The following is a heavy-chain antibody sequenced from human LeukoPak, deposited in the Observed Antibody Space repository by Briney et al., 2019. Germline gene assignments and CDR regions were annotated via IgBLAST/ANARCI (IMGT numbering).Heavy chain of an antibody. CDR2: INTNTGNP. CDR1: GYTFTSYA. V-gene: IGHV7-4-1*02. Sequence: ASVKVSCKASGYTFTSYAMHWVRQAPGQGLEWMGWINTNTGNPTYAQGFTGRFVFSLDTSVSTAYLHISSLKAEDTAVYYCATDLKKGDSGCFDYWGQGTLVTVSS. J-gene: IGHJ4*02. D-gene: IGHD6-19*01. CDR3: ATDLKKGDSGCFDY.